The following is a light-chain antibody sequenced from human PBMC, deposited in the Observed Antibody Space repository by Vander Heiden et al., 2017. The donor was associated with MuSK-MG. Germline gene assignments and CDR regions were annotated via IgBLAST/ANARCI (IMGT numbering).Light chain of an antibody. V-gene: IGKV2-30*02. Sequence: DAVMTQSPLSLPVTLGQPASISCRSSQSLVHSDGNTYLNWFQQRPGQSPRRLIYEVSNRDSGVPDRFSGSGSGTDFTLEISGVEAEDIGVYYCMQHTHWPHTFGQGTKLEIK. CDR1: QSLVHSDGNTY. CDR2: EVS. J-gene: IGKJ2*01. CDR3: MQHTHWPHT.